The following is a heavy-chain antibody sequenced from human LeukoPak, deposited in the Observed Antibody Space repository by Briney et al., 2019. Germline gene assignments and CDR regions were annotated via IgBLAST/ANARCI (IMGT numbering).Heavy chain of an antibody. D-gene: IGHD6-6*01. J-gene: IGHJ5*02. CDR1: GFSFSSYG. Sequence: GGSLRLSCAASGFSFSSYGMHWVRQAPGKGLEWVSVIYSGGSTYYADSVKGRFTISRDNSKNTLYLQMNSLRAEDTAVYYCARVHRVIAARPGWFDPWGQGTLVTVSS. V-gene: IGHV3-53*01. CDR3: ARVHRVIAARPGWFDP. CDR2: IYSGGST.